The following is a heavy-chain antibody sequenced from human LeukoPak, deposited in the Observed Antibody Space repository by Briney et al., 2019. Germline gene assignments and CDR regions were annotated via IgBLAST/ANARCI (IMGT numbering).Heavy chain of an antibody. Sequence: ASVKVSCKASGGTFSSYAISWVRQAPGQVLEWMGRIIPILGIANYAQKFQGRVTITADKSTSTAYMELSSLRSEDTAVYYCARDLPGDVWGQGTTVTVSS. V-gene: IGHV1-69*04. CDR1: GGTFSSYA. CDR2: IIPILGIA. J-gene: IGHJ6*02. CDR3: ARDLPGDV.